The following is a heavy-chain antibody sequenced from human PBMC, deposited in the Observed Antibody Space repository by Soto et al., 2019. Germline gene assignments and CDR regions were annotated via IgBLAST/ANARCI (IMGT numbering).Heavy chain of an antibody. CDR2: TYYNGNA. Sequence: SETLSLTCTVSGGSIDRSNYYWDWIRQPPGKGLEWIGTTYYNGNAYYNPSLKSRVTLSVDTSKNQFSLKLISVTAADTAVYYCARHFVAVVIKGWGYWGQGTLVTVS. D-gene: IGHD3-22*01. V-gene: IGHV4-39*01. CDR3: ARHFVAVVIKGWGY. J-gene: IGHJ1*01. CDR1: GGSIDRSNYY.